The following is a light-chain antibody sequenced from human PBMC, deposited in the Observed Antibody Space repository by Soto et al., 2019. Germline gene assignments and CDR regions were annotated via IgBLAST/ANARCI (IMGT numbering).Light chain of an antibody. CDR2: KAS. J-gene: IGKJ4*01. V-gene: IGKV1-5*03. Sequence: DIQMTQSPSTLSASVGDRVTITCRASQSISSWLAWYQQQPGKAPKLLIYKASTLESGVPSRFSGSGSGTEFTLTISSLQPDDFATYYCQQYNEYSALTFGGGTKVEIK. CDR1: QSISSW. CDR3: QQYNEYSALT.